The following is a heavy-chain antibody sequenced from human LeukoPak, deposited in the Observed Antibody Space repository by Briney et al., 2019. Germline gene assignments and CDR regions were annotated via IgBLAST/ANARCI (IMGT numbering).Heavy chain of an antibody. Sequence: GGSLRLSCAASGFTFSSYSMNWVRQAPGKGLEWVSSISSSSSYIYYADSVKGRFTISRDNAKNSLYLQMNSLRAEDTAVYYCARERWLQLGGFDYWGQGTLVTVSS. CDR2: ISSSSSYI. CDR3: ARERWLQLGGFDY. CDR1: GFTFSSYS. J-gene: IGHJ4*02. D-gene: IGHD5-24*01. V-gene: IGHV3-21*01.